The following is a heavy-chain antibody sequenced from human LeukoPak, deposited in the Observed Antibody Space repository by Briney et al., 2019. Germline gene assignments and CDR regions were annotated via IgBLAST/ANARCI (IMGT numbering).Heavy chain of an antibody. CDR2: ISSGIIYT. J-gene: IGHJ4*02. CDR1: GFTFSDYY. CDR3: ARVRYDSSGYLFDY. V-gene: IGHV3-11*05. Sequence: GGSLRLSCAASGFTFSDYYMSWIRQAPGKGLEWVSFISSGIIYTNYADSVKGRFTISRDNAKNSLYLQMNSLRAEDTAVYYCARVRYDSSGYLFDYWGQGTLVTVSS. D-gene: IGHD3-22*01.